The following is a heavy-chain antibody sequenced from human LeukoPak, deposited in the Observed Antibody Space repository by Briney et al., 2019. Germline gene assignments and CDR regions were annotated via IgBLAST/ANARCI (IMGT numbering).Heavy chain of an antibody. Sequence: PSETLSLTCTVYGGSISIYYWSWIRQSPGKGLEWIGYIYYTGSTNYNPSLKSRVTISVDTSKNQFSLKLSSVTAADTAVYYCARTFSESYYYYGMDVWGQGTTVTVSS. V-gene: IGHV4-59*01. CDR1: GGSISIYY. CDR2: IYYTGST. CDR3: ARTFSESYYYYGMDV. J-gene: IGHJ6*02. D-gene: IGHD1-26*01.